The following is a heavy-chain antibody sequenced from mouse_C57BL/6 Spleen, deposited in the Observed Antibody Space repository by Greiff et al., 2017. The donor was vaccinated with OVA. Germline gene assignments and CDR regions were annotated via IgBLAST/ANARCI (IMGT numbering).Heavy chain of an antibody. Sequence: EVHLVESGGDLVKPGGSLKLSCAASGFTFSSYGMSWVRQTPDKRLEWVATISSGGSYTYYPDSVKGRFTISRDNAKNTLYLQMSSLKSEDTAMYYCARRYDYDGDYFDYWGQGTTLTVSS. CDR2: ISSGGSYT. CDR3: ARRYDYDGDYFDY. D-gene: IGHD2-4*01. J-gene: IGHJ2*01. V-gene: IGHV5-6*01. CDR1: GFTFSSYG.